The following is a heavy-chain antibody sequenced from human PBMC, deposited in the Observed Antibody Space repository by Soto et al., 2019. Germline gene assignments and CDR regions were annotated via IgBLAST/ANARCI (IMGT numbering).Heavy chain of an antibody. Sequence: QVQLQESGPGLVKPSETLSLTCSVSGASITSFSWSWIRQSPEKGLEWIGYVFYSGSTTYNPSLKSRVTLSIDKSKNQFSLKLTSVTAADTAIYFCARDMYSRQNGFDPWGQGTLVTVSS. CDR1: GASITSFS. CDR2: VFYSGST. CDR3: ARDMYSRQNGFDP. D-gene: IGHD6-13*01. J-gene: IGHJ5*02. V-gene: IGHV4-59*13.